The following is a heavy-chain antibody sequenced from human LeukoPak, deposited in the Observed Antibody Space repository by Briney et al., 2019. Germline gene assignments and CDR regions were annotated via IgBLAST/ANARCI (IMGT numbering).Heavy chain of an antibody. CDR3: ARDPTGGIVGTGTFDP. CDR1: GGSFSGYY. J-gene: IGHJ5*02. CDR2: INHSGST. V-gene: IGHV4-34*01. D-gene: IGHD1-26*01. Sequence: SETLSLTCAVYGGSFSGYYWSWIRQPPGKGPEWIGEINHSGSTNYNPSLKSRVTISVDTSKNQFSLKLSSVTAADTAVYYCARDPTGGIVGTGTFDPWGQGTLVTVSS.